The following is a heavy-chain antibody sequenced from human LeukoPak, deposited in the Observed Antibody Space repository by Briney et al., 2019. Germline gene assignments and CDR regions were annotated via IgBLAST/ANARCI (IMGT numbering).Heavy chain of an antibody. CDR3: ARSPHILTGENFDF. CDR1: GYTFSAYC. Sequence: ASVKVSCKASGYTFSAYCMHWVRQAPGQGLEWMGWINVNSGGTNYAQKFYARVTMTRDTSISTAYMELSRLRSDDTAVFYCARSPHILTGENFDFWGQGTLVTVSS. D-gene: IGHD3-9*01. V-gene: IGHV1-2*02. J-gene: IGHJ4*02. CDR2: INVNSGGT.